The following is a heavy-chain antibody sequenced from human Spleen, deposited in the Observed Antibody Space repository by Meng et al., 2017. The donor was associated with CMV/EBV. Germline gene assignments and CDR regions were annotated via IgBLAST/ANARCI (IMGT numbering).Heavy chain of an antibody. CDR2: IRYDGSNK. D-gene: IGHD2-2*02. CDR1: GFTFSNYG. CDR3: ARDLAMSAYQLLYPYYYQGMDV. Sequence: GESLKISCAASGFTFSNYGMHWVRQAPGKGLEWVAFIRYDGSNKYFEDSMKGRFTISRDNSKNTVYLQMNSLGTEDTAVYYCARDLAMSAYQLLYPYYYQGMDVWGHGTTVTVSS. V-gene: IGHV3-30*02. J-gene: IGHJ6*02.